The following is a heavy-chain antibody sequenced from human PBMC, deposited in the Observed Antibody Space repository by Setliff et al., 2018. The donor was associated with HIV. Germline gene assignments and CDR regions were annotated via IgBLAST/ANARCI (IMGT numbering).Heavy chain of an antibody. D-gene: IGHD4-17*01. CDR3: ARLSPPDDYGDLGGVDY. CDR2: ISSSDSTV. V-gene: IGHV3-48*03. CDR1: GFTFSSYE. Sequence: GGSLRLSCAASGFTFSSYEMNWVRQAPGKGLEWVAYISSSDSTVYYIDSVKGRFTIYRHNAENSLFLQMDSLRAEDTAVYYCARLSPPDDYGDLGGVDYWGQRTLVTVSS. J-gene: IGHJ4*02.